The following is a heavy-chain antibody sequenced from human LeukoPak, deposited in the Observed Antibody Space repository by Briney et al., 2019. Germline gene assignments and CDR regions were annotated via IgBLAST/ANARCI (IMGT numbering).Heavy chain of an antibody. CDR1: GGSISSYY. Sequence: SETLSLTCTVSGGSISSYYWSWIRQPPGKGLEWIGYIYYSESTYYNPSLKSRVTISVDTSKNQFSLKLTSVTAAGTAVYYCAREGSTSGTNWFDPWGQGTLVTVSS. J-gene: IGHJ5*02. CDR3: AREGSTSGTNWFDP. CDR2: IYYSEST. D-gene: IGHD3-10*01. V-gene: IGHV4-59*12.